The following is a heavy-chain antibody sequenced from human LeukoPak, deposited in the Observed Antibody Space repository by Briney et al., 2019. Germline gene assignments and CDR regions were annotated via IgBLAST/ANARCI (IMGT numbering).Heavy chain of an antibody. D-gene: IGHD2-15*01. CDR1: GFTLSNYA. V-gene: IGHV3-23*01. CDR2: ISNNGGYT. Sequence: PGGSLRLSCAASGFTLSNYAMNWVRQAPGKGLEWVSAISNNGGYTYYADSVQGRFTVSRDNSKSTLCLQMNSLRAEDTAVYYCAKQLGYCSDGSCYFPYWGQGTLVTVSS. J-gene: IGHJ4*02. CDR3: AKQLGYCSDGSCYFPY.